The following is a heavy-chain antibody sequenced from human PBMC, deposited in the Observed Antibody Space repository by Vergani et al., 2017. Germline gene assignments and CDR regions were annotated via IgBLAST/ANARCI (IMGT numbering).Heavy chain of an antibody. V-gene: IGHV1-69*12. Sequence: QVQLVQSGAEVKKPGSSVKVSCKASGGTFSSYAISWVRQAPGQGLEWMGGIIPIFGTANYAKKFQGRVTITADESTSTAYMELSSLRSEDTAVYYCARDEDIVVVPAAYQHWGQGTLVTVSS. CDR3: ARDEDIVVVPAAYQH. CDR2: IIPIFGTA. D-gene: IGHD2-2*01. CDR1: GGTFSSYA. J-gene: IGHJ1*01.